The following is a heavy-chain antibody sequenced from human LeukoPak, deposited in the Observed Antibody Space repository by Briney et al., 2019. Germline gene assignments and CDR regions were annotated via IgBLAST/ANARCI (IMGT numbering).Heavy chain of an antibody. D-gene: IGHD3-3*01. CDR3: ARDVEYYDFWSGYFTPTAFDI. CDR2: ISSSSSTI. CDR1: GFTFSSYS. Sequence: GGSLRFSCAASGFTFSSYSMNWVRQAPGKGLEWVSYISSSSSTIYYADSVKGRFTISRDNAKNSLYLQMNSLRAEDTAVYYCARDVEYYDFWSGYFTPTAFDIWGQGTMVTVSS. J-gene: IGHJ3*02. V-gene: IGHV3-48*01.